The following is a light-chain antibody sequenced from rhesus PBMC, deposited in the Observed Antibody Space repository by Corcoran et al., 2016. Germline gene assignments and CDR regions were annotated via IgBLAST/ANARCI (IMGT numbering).Light chain of an antibody. CDR3: RQGYKPPAT. Sequence: DIQMTQSPSSLSASVGDKVTITCRASQGISSGLAWYQQKPGKAPKLLVYAASSLQSGVPSRFSGSGSGTDYTLTISSLQPEDFATYYGRQGYKPPATFGQGTKVEIK. CDR2: AAS. V-gene: IGKV1-18*01. CDR1: QGISSG. J-gene: IGKJ1*01.